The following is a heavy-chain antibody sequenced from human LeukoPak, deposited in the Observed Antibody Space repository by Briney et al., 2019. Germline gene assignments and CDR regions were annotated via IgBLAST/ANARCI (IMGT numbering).Heavy chain of an antibody. CDR2: ITGDDIGT. CDR3: AKGFVPTNVVVPAAVNYYYVMDV. J-gene: IGHJ6*02. D-gene: IGHD2-2*01. V-gene: IGHV3-43*02. Sequence: GGSLRLSCAASGFTFDDYAMHWVRQAPGKGLEWVALITGDDIGTYYGDSVKGRFTISRDNSKNSLYLQMNSLRSEDTALYYCAKGFVPTNVVVPAAVNYYYVMDVWGQGTTVAVSS. CDR1: GFTFDDYA.